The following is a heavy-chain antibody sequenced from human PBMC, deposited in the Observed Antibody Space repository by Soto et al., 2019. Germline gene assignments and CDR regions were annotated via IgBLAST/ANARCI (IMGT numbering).Heavy chain of an antibody. V-gene: IGHV6-1*01. J-gene: IGHJ6*02. Sequence: SQTLSLTCAISGDSVSSNSAAWNWIRQSPSRGLEWLGRTYYRSKWYNDYAVSVKSRITINPDTSKNQFSLQLNSVTPEDTAVYYCARDTAYRYSSSWFNYYYYGMDVWGQGTTVTVSS. CDR1: GDSVSSNSAA. D-gene: IGHD6-13*01. CDR3: ARDTAYRYSSSWFNYYYYGMDV. CDR2: TYYRSKWYN.